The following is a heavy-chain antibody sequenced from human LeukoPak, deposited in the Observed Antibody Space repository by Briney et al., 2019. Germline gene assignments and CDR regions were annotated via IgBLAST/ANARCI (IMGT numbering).Heavy chain of an antibody. D-gene: IGHD3-22*01. CDR1: GYTFSGYY. CDR3: ARDWNYHDTSGWYYFDF. CDR2: ISAYNANI. J-gene: IGHJ4*02. Sequence: ASVKVSCKASGYTFSGYYIHWVRQAPGQGLEWMGWISAYNANIKYTQKLQGRVTMTTDTSTSTAYMELRSLTSDDTAVYYCARDWNYHDTSGWYYFDFWGQGTVVTVSS. V-gene: IGHV1-18*04.